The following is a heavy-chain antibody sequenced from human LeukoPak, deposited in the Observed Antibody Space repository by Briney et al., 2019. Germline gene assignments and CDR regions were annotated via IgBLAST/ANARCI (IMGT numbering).Heavy chain of an antibody. V-gene: IGHV2-5*02. D-gene: IGHD3-22*01. Sequence: ESGPTLVKPTQTLTLTCTFSGFSLSTSGVGVGWIRQPPGKALEWLALIYWDDDKRYSPSLKSRLTITKDTSKNQVVLTMTNMDPVDTATYYCAHLLMKYYYDSSGFFDYWGQGTLVTVSS. CDR3: AHLLMKYYYDSSGFFDY. CDR2: IYWDDDK. CDR1: GFSLSTSGVG. J-gene: IGHJ4*02.